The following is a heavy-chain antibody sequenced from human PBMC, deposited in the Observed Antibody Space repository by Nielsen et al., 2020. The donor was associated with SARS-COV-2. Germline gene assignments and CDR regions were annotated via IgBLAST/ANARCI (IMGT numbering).Heavy chain of an antibody. Sequence: SVKVSYKASGGTFSSYAISWVRQAPGQGLEWMGRIIPILGIANYAQKFQGRVTITADKSTSTAYMELSSLRSEDTAVYYCAREANGYVWGSYRYRPLDYWGQGTLVTVSS. CDR2: IIPILGIA. CDR3: AREANGYVWGSYRYRPLDY. CDR1: GGTFSSYA. J-gene: IGHJ4*02. D-gene: IGHD3-16*02. V-gene: IGHV1-69*04.